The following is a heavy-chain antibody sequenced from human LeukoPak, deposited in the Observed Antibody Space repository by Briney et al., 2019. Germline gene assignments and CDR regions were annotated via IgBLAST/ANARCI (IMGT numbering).Heavy chain of an antibody. V-gene: IGHV3-53*01. Sequence: GGSLRLSCAASGFNVSTNYMTWVRQAPGKGLEWVSLIYSGGDTDYADSVKDRFTISRDNSNNTLYLQMNSLRAEDTAVYYCARAGDYGSGSSKVFYWGQGTLVTVSS. CDR3: ARAGDYGSGSSKVFY. J-gene: IGHJ4*02. CDR2: IYSGGDT. CDR1: GFNVSTNY. D-gene: IGHD3-10*01.